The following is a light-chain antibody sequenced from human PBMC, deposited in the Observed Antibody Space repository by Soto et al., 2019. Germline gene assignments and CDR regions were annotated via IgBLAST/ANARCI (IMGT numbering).Light chain of an antibody. V-gene: IGLV6-57*01. Sequence: NFMLTQPHSVSESPGKTVTISCTRSSGSIASSYVQWYQQRPGSSPTTVIYEDNQRPSGVPDRFSGSIDSSSNSASLTISELKIEDEVDYYCQSYDSSNPVVFGGGTKFTVL. CDR2: EDN. CDR1: SGSIASSY. J-gene: IGLJ2*01. CDR3: QSYDSSNPVV.